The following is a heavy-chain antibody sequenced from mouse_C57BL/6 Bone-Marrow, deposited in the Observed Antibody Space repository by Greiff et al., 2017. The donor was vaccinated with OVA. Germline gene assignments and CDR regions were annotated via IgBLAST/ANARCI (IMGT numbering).Heavy chain of an antibody. Sequence: QVQLQQSGAELARPGASVKLSCKASGYTFTSYGISWVKQRPGQGLEWIGEIYPRSGNTYYNEKFKGKATLTADKSSSTAYMELRSLTSEDSAVYFCAREEATTVVAPFDYWGQGTTLTVSS. CDR2: IYPRSGNT. V-gene: IGHV1-81*01. J-gene: IGHJ2*01. D-gene: IGHD1-1*01. CDR3: AREEATTVVAPFDY. CDR1: GYTFTSYG.